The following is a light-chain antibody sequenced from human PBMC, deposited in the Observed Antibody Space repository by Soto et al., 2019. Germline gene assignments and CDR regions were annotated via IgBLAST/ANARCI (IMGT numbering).Light chain of an antibody. J-gene: IGKJ1*01. CDR3: QQYNNWPRT. CDR1: QSVSSN. V-gene: IGKV3-15*01. Sequence: EIVMTQSPATLSGSTGERATLSCRASQSVSSNLAWYQQKPGQAPRLLIYGASTRATGIPARFSGSGSGTDSTLTISSLQTEDFTVYYCQQYNNWPRTFGQGTKVEIK. CDR2: GAS.